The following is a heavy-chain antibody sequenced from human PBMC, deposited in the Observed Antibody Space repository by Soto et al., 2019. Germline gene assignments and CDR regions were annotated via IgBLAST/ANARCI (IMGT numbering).Heavy chain of an antibody. CDR1: GYTFTSYD. Sequence: ASVKVSCKASGYTFTSYDINWVRQATGQGLEWMGWMNPNSGNTGYAQKFQGRVTMTRNTSISTAYMELSSLRSEDTAVYYCASLYQGGPHFYYYYGMDVWGQGTTVTVSS. V-gene: IGHV1-8*01. CDR2: MNPNSGNT. CDR3: ASLYQGGPHFYYYYGMDV. J-gene: IGHJ6*02. D-gene: IGHD2-2*02.